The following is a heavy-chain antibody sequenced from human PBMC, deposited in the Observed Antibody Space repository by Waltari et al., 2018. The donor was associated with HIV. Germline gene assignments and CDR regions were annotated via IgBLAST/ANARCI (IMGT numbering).Heavy chain of an antibody. V-gene: IGHV2-70*15. Sequence: QVTLRESGPALVKPTPTLTLTCSFSGFSLSNGGVCMSWMRHPPGKALVWLARMDWDDDKYYNTSLRARLTISKYTSQNQVVLRMTNMDPVDSGTYYCARGRNDGIFDFWGPGTLVTVSS. CDR3: ARGRNDGIFDF. CDR1: GFSLSNGGVC. D-gene: IGHD1-1*01. J-gene: IGHJ4*02. CDR2: MDWDDDK.